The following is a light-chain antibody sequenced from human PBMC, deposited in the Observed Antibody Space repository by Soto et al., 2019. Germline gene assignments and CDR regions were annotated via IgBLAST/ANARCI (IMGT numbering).Light chain of an antibody. Sequence: DIQMTQSPSALSASVGDRVTITCRASQSISSWLAWYQQKPGKAPKLLIYDASSLESGVPSRFSGSGSGTEFTLTSISLQPSDFATYYYKQYNSYSWLIGQGPEVYIK. J-gene: IGKJ1*01. CDR3: KQYNSYSWL. CDR2: DAS. CDR1: QSISSW. V-gene: IGKV1-5*01.